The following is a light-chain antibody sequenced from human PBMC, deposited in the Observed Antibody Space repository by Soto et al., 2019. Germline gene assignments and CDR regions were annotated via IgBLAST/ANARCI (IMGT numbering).Light chain of an antibody. J-gene: IGLJ2*01. CDR3: SSYTSISSTPVV. CDR2: DVS. CDR1: SSNVGGSNS. Sequence: QSALTQPASVSGSPGQSITISCTGTSSNVGGSNSVSWYQQHPGKAPKLMIYDVSNWPSGVSNRFSGSKSGNTASLTISGLQVEDEADYYCSSYTSISSTPVVFGGGTKLTVL. V-gene: IGLV2-14*01.